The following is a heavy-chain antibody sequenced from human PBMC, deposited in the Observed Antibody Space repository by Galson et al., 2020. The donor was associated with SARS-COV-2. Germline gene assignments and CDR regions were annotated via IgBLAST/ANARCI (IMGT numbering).Heavy chain of an antibody. V-gene: IGHV3-30*03. CDR2: ISYDGSNK. CDR1: GFTFSSYG. Sequence: SLKISCAASGFTFSSYGMHWVRQAPGKGLEWVAVISYDGSNKYYADSVKGRFTISRDNSKNTLYLQMNSLRAEDTAVYYCARDLEYYDILTGYLGPSSKPFYYYCIDVGGQWTTVTVSS. J-gene: IGHJ6*02. D-gene: IGHD3-9*01. CDR3: ARDLEYYDILTGYLGPSSKPFYYYCIDV.